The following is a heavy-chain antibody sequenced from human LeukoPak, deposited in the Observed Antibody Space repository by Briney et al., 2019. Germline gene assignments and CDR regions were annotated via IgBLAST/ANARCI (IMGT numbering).Heavy chain of an antibody. CDR1: GGYIRTVY. CDR3: ARHSSSFDVDY. V-gene: IGHV4-59*08. CDR2: IYYNGDT. D-gene: IGHD6-6*01. J-gene: IGHJ4*02. Sequence: SGSLTLPWWVCGGYIRTVYLGWRRQPTRKGLEWIGYIYYNGDTNYNPSLKSRVTISVDTSKIQFSLKLSSVTAADTAVYYCARHSSSFDVDYWGQGTLVTVSS.